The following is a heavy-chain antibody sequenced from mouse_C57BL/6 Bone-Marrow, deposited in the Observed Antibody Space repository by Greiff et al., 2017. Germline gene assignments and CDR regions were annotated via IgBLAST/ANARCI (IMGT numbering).Heavy chain of an antibody. J-gene: IGHJ4*01. CDR2: IYPSSGNT. CDR3: ARHGYYAMDY. Sequence: QVQLQQSGAELVRPGASVKLSCKASGYTFTSYGISWVKQRTGQGLEWIGEIYPSSGNTYYNEKFKGKATLTADKSSSTAYMELRSLASEDSAVYFCARHGYYAMDYWGQGTSVTVSS. CDR1: GYTFTSYG. V-gene: IGHV1-81*01.